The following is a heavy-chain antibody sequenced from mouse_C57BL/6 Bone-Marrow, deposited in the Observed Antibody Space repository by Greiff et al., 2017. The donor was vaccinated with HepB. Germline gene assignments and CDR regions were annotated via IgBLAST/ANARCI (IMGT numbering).Heavy chain of an antibody. Sequence: DVKLVESGGGLVQPGGSLKLSCAASGFTFSDYYMYWVRQTPEKRLEWVAYISNGGGSTYYPDTVKGRFTISRDNAKNTLYLQMSRLKSEDTAMYYCARWQLRGYFDYWGQGTTLTVSS. D-gene: IGHD4-1*02. CDR2: ISNGGGST. CDR1: GFTFSDYY. J-gene: IGHJ2*01. V-gene: IGHV5-12*01. CDR3: ARWQLRGYFDY.